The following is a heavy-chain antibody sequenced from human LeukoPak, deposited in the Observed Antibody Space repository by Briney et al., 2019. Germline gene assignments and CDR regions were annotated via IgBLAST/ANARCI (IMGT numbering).Heavy chain of an antibody. J-gene: IGHJ4*02. CDR2: ISSSSGVTI. CDR3: ANRLRYSDSWYYFEY. V-gene: IGHV3-48*03. Sequence: GGSLRLSCAASGFAFSNYEMNWVRQAPGKGLEWVSYISSSSGVTIYYADSVKGRFTISRDNAKNSLYLQMDSLRAEDTAVYYCANRLRYSDSWYYFEYWGQGTLVTVSS. D-gene: IGHD6-13*01. CDR1: GFAFSNYE.